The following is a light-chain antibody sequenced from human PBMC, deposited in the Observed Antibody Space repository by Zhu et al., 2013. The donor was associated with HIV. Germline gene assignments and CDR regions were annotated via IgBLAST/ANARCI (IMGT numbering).Light chain of an antibody. Sequence: APGASASLTCTLRSGFNVGAYRMTWYQQKPGSPPQYLLSYKSDSDKQQGSGVPSRFSGSKDASANAGILLISGLQSEDEADYYCMIWHNSAYVFGAGTKVTVL. CDR1: SGFNVGAYR. V-gene: IGLV5-45*01. CDR3: MIWHNSAYV. CDR2: YKSDSDK. J-gene: IGLJ1*01.